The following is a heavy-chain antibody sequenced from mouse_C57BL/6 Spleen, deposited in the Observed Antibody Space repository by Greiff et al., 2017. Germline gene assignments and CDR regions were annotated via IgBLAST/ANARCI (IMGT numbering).Heavy chain of an antibody. J-gene: IGHJ4*01. Sequence: QVHVKQSGPELVKPGASVKISCKASGYAFSSSWMNWVKQRPGKGLEWIGRIYPGDGDTNYNGKFKGKATLTADKSSSTAYMQLSSLTSEDSAVYFCARTYDGYLYYYAMDYWGQGTSVTVAS. V-gene: IGHV1-82*01. D-gene: IGHD2-3*01. CDR3: ARTYDGYLYYYAMDY. CDR2: IYPGDGDT. CDR1: GYAFSSSW.